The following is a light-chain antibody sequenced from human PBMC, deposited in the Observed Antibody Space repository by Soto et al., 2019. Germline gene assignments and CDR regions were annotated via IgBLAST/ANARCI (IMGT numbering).Light chain of an antibody. V-gene: IGLV1-40*01. CDR2: GNS. CDR3: QSYDSSLSGSVV. CDR1: SSNIGAGYD. Sequence: QSVLTQPPSVSGAQGQRVTISCTGSSSNIGAGYDVHWYQQLPGTAPKLLIYGNSNRPSGVPDRFSGSKSGPSASLAITGLQAEDEADYYCQSYDSSLSGSVVFGGGTKLTVL. J-gene: IGLJ2*01.